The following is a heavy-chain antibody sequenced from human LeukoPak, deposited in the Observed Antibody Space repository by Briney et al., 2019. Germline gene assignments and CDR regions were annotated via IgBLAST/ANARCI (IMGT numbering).Heavy chain of an antibody. D-gene: IGHD5-18*01. CDR1: GGSINSYY. CDR3: ARQPAATAAFDI. V-gene: IGHV4-59*08. Sequence: SETLSLTCTLSGGSINSYYWSWIRQPPGKGLEWIGYIYYTGGETNYNPSLKSRLTISVDTSKNQFSLILTSVTAADTAVYYSARQPAATAAFDIWTQGTMVTVSS. J-gene: IGHJ3*02. CDR2: IYYTGGET.